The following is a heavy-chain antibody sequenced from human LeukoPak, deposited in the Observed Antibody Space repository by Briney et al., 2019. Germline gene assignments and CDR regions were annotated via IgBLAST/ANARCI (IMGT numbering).Heavy chain of an antibody. CDR3: TVGANYYDRNTAYFIDY. CDR1: GASISSSSYY. CDR2: VHYSGSI. V-gene: IGHV4-39*07. Sequence: SETLSLTCTVSGASISSSSYYWAWIRQPPGKGLEWIGSVHYSGSIYYNPSLKSRATLSVDTSKNEFSLRLTSVTAADTALYFCTVGANYYDRNTAYFIDYWGQGTLVTVSS. D-gene: IGHD3-22*01. J-gene: IGHJ4*02.